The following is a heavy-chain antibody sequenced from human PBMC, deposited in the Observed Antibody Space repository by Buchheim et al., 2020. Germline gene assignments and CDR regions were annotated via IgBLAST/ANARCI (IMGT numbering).Heavy chain of an antibody. Sequence: QVQLQQWGAGLLKPSETLSLTCAVYGGSFSGYYWSWIRQPPGKGLEWIGEINHSGSTNYNPSLKSRVTLSVDTSKNQFSLKLSSVTAADTAVYYCARGRRGWYTNWFDPWGQGTL. CDR2: INHSGST. CDR1: GGSFSGYY. J-gene: IGHJ5*02. V-gene: IGHV4-34*01. D-gene: IGHD6-19*01. CDR3: ARGRRGWYTNWFDP.